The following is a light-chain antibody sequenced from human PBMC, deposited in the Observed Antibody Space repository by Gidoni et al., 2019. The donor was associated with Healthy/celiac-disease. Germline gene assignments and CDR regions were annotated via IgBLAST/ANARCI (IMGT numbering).Light chain of an antibody. V-gene: IGLV2-14*01. CDR2: EVS. CDR1: SSDVGGYNY. Sequence: QSALTQPASVSGSPGQSITISCTGTSSDVGGYNYVSWYQQPPGKAPKLMIYEVSNRPSGVSNRFSGSKSGNTASPTISGLQAEDEADYYCSSYTSSSTVVFGGGTKLTVL. CDR3: SSYTSSSTVV. J-gene: IGLJ2*01.